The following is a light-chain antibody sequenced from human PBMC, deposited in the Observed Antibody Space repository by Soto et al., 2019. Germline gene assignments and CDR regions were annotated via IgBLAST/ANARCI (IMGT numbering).Light chain of an antibody. V-gene: IGKV3-20*01. J-gene: IGKJ2*01. Sequence: EIVLTQSPGTLSLSPGERVTLSCRASQSVSSSYLAWYQQKPGQAPRLLIYGASTRATGFPDRFSGSGSGTDFTLTISRLEPEDFAVYYCQLFDNTRYTFGQGTKLEI. CDR2: GAS. CDR3: QLFDNTRYT. CDR1: QSVSSSY.